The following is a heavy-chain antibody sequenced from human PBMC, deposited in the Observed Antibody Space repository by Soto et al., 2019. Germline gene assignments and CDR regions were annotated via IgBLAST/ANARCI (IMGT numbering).Heavy chain of an antibody. CDR2: ISSSAGYM. V-gene: IGHV3-21*01. CDR1: GFTSSRCD. CDR3: ARDLFYTYSSKTNIHDF. Sequence: LSNAASGFTSSRCDMIGGRQAPGKGLEWVSFISSSAGYMYYADSVKGRFTISRDNSKKSLYLQMNSLRADDTAVYYCARDLFYTYSSKTNIHDFWGRG. J-gene: IGHJ4*01. D-gene: IGHD3-16*01.